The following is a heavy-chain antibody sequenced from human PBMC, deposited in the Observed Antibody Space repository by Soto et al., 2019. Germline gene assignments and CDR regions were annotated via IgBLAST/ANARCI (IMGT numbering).Heavy chain of an antibody. CDR1: GFTFSSYS. J-gene: IGHJ6*02. V-gene: IGHV3-21*01. D-gene: IGHD3-16*01. CDR3: ASVYEPYYYYYGMDV. Sequence: PVGFLRLSCAASGFTFSSYSMNWVRQALGKGLEWVSSISSSSSYIYYADSVKGRFTISRDNAKNSLYLRMSSLRADDTAVYYCASVYEPYYYYYGMDVWGQGSTVTVSS. CDR2: ISSSSSYI.